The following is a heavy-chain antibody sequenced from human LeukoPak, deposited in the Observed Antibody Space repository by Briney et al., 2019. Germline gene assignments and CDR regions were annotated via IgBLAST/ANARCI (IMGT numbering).Heavy chain of an antibody. J-gene: IGHJ4*02. CDR3: ARGRCSSTSCYDAGDY. V-gene: IGHV4-34*01. Sequence: SETLSLTCAVYGGSFSGCYWSWIRQPPGKGLKWIGEIHQSRSTNYNPSLKSRVTISVDTSKNQFSLKLSSVTAADTAVYYCARGRCSSTSCYDAGDYWGQGTLVTVST. D-gene: IGHD2-2*01. CDR1: GGSFSGCY. CDR2: IHQSRST.